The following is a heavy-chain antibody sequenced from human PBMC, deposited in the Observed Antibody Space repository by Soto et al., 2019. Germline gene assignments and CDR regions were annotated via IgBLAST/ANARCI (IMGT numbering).Heavy chain of an antibody. CDR1: GGSISSGGYS. Sequence: PSETLSLTCAVSGGSISSGGYSWIWIRQPPGKGLEWIGYIYHSGSTYYNPSLKSRVTISVDRSKNQFSLKLSSVTAADTAVYYCARVDYLRFDYWGQGTLVTVSS. V-gene: IGHV4-30-2*01. CDR2: IYHSGST. J-gene: IGHJ4*02. CDR3: ARVDYLRFDY. D-gene: IGHD4-17*01.